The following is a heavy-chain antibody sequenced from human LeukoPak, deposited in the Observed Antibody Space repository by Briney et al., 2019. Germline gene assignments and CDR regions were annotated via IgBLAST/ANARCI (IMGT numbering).Heavy chain of an antibody. CDR3: ARQGYGFWSGYSSNWFDP. CDR1: GYSFTSYW. J-gene: IGHJ5*02. V-gene: IGHV5-51*01. CDR2: IYPGDSDT. Sequence: GESLKIPCKGSGYSFTSYWIGWVRQMPGKGLEWMGIIYPGDSDTRYSPSFQGQVTISADKSISTAYLQWSSLKASDTAMYYCARQGYGFWSGYSSNWFDPWGQGTLVTVSS. D-gene: IGHD3-3*01.